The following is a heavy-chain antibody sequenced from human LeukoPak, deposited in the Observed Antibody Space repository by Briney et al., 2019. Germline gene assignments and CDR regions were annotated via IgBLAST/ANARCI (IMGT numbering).Heavy chain of an antibody. D-gene: IGHD2-2*01. Sequence: GGSLRLSCAASGFSVSSNYMSCVRQAPGKGLEWVSVIYIDGTTYYADSVKGRLTISRDKSKNTVYLQMNSLRPEDTAVYYCVRDWGYCDSTSCHVFDYWGQGTLVTVSS. V-gene: IGHV3-53*01. CDR3: VRDWGYCDSTSCHVFDY. CDR1: GFSVSSNY. J-gene: IGHJ4*02. CDR2: IYIDGTT.